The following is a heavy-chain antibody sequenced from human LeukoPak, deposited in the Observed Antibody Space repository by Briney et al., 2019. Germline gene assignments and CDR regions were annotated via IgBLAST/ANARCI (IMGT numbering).Heavy chain of an antibody. D-gene: IGHD3-3*02. CDR3: ARDLVHHRLLATVYNWFDP. CDR2: INTYNGNT. J-gene: IGHJ5*02. Sequence: ASVKVSCKASGYTLTSYGISWVRQAPGQGLEWMGWINTYNGNTKYAQKFQGRVTMTTDTSTSTAYMELRSLRSDDTAVYYCARDLVHHRLLATVYNWFDPWSQGTLVTVSS. CDR1: GYTLTSYG. V-gene: IGHV1-18*01.